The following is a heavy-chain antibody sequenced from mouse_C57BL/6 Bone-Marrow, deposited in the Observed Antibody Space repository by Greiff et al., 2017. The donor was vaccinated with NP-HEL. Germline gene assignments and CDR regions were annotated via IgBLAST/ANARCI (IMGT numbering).Heavy chain of an antibody. CDR2: IHPSDSDT. J-gene: IGHJ4*01. CDR3: AMRGKFYAMDY. Sequence: VKLQESGPELARPWASVKVSCKASGYTFPSYWMHWVKQRPGQGLEWIGRIHPSDSDTNYNQKFKGKATLTVDTSSSTAYMQLSSLTSEDAAVYYCAMRGKFYAMDYWGQGTSVTVSS. CDR1: GYTFPSYW. V-gene: IGHV1-74*01.